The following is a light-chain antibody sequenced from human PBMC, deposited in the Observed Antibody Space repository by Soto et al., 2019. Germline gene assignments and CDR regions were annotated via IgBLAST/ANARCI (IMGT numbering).Light chain of an antibody. V-gene: IGLV2-8*01. CDR3: PSYAGSNLWV. Sequence: QSALTQPPSASGSPGQSVTISCTGTSSDVGAYNYVSWYQQYPGKAPKLMIYEVNKRPSGVPDRFSGSKSGKTASLTVSGLQPEDQADYHCPSYAGSNLWVFGGGTKLTVL. CDR1: SSDVGAYNY. J-gene: IGLJ3*02. CDR2: EVN.